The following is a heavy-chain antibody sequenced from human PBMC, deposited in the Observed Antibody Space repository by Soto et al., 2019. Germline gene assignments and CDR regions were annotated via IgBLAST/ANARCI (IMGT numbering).Heavy chain of an antibody. V-gene: IGHV1-2*04. J-gene: IGHJ4*02. D-gene: IGHD3-22*01. CDR3: ARGAESLEYDSSGYYYN. CDR2: INPNSGGT. Sequence: GASVKVSCKASGYTFTGYYMHWVRQAPGQGLEWMGWINPNSGGTNYAQKFQGWVTMTRDTSISTAYMELSRLRSDDTAVYYCARGAESLEYDSSGYYYNWGQGTLVTVSS. CDR1: GYTFTGYY.